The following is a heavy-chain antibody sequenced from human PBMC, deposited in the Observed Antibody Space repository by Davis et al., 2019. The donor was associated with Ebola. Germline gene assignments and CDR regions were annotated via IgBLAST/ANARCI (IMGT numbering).Heavy chain of an antibody. J-gene: IGHJ4*02. CDR2: IHPKSGGT. CDR1: GSTFTGYY. V-gene: IGHV1-2*02. CDR3: ARVSTRTFDH. D-gene: IGHD5/OR15-5a*01. Sequence: ASVKSCKTSGSTFTGYYMHWVRQAPGHGLEWMGWIHPKSGGTKFAEKFQGRVIMTRDTSIGTAYMELSSLTPDDTAVYFCARVSTRTFDHWGQGTLVTVSS.